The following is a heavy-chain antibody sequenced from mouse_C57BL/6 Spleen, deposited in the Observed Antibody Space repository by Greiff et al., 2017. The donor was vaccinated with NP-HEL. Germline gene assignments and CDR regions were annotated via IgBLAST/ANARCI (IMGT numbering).Heavy chain of an antibody. CDR2: ISSGSSTI. CDR1: GFTFSDYG. D-gene: IGHD3-2*02. V-gene: IGHV5-17*01. CDR3: ARRDSSGPGYFDY. J-gene: IGHJ2*01. Sequence: EVQLVESGGGLVKPGGSLKLSCAASGFTFSDYGMHWVRQAPEKGLEWVAYISSGSSTIYYADTVKGRFTISRDNAKNTLFLQMTSLRSEDTAMYYCARRDSSGPGYFDYWGQGTTLTVSS.